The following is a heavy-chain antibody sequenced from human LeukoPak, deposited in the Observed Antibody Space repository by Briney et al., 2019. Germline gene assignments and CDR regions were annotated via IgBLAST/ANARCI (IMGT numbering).Heavy chain of an antibody. J-gene: IGHJ4*02. V-gene: IGHV1-46*01. Sequence: ASVKVSCKASGYTFTGYYMHWVRQAPGQGLEWMGWINPSGGSTSYAQKFQGRVTMTRDTSTSTVYMELSSLRSEDTAVYYCARDLEWRSGFDYWGQGTLVTVSS. D-gene: IGHD3-3*01. CDR2: INPSGGST. CDR1: GYTFTGYY. CDR3: ARDLEWRSGFDY.